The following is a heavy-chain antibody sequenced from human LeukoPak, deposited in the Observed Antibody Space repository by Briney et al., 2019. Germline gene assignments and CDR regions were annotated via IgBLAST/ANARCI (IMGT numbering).Heavy chain of an antibody. Sequence: GASVKVSCKVSGYTLTELSMHWVRQAPGQGLEWMGVINPSGTGTSYAQKFQGRITMSRDTSTSTVYMELSSLRSEDTAVYYCARELYYDFWSGEDWFDPWGQGTLVTVSS. J-gene: IGHJ5*02. CDR2: INPSGTGT. V-gene: IGHV1-46*01. CDR3: ARELYYDFWSGEDWFDP. D-gene: IGHD3-3*01. CDR1: GYTLTELS.